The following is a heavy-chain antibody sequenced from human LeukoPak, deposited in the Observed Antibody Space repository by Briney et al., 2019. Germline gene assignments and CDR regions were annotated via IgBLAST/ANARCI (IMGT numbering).Heavy chain of an antibody. D-gene: IGHD4-17*01. Sequence: SETLSLTCTVSGGSISSYYWSWIRQPPGKGLEWIGYIYYSGSTNYNPSLKSRVTISVDTSKNQFSLKLSSVTAADTAVYYCAKDPYGDYVGAFDIWGQGTMVTVSS. J-gene: IGHJ3*02. CDR3: AKDPYGDYVGAFDI. CDR1: GGSISSYY. CDR2: IYYSGST. V-gene: IGHV4-59*01.